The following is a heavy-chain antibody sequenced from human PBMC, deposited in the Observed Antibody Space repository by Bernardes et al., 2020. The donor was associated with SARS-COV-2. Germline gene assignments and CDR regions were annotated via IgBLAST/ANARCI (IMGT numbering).Heavy chain of an antibody. D-gene: IGHD3-22*01. CDR3: AKVSRELVYDSSGYSLDY. J-gene: IGHJ4*02. Sequence: GGSLRLSCAASGFTFSSYGMHWVRQAPGKGLEWVAVISYDGSNKYYADSVKGRFTISRDNSKNTLYLQMNSLRAEDTAVYYCAKVSRELVYDSSGYSLDYWGQGVLVTVSS. CDR1: GFTFSSYG. CDR2: ISYDGSNK. V-gene: IGHV3-30*18.